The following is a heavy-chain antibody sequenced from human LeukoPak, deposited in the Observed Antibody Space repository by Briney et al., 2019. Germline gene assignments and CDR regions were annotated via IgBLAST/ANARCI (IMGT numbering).Heavy chain of an antibody. V-gene: IGHV3-7*04. J-gene: IGHJ4*02. D-gene: IGHD6-6*01. CDR2: IKEEGSEK. Sequence: GGSLRLSRAGSGFTLRISWMSWVRQAPGRGLQWVANIKEEGSEKNYVDSVKGRFTTSRDNDKNLMYLQMNSLRAEDTAMYYCARGGRPDYWGQGSLVTVSS. CDR3: ARGGRPDY. CDR1: GFTLRISW.